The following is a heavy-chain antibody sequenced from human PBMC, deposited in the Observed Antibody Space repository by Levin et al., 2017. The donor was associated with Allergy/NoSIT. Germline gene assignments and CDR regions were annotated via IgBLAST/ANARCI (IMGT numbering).Heavy chain of an antibody. CDR2: ISVSGRET. Sequence: GESLKISCAATGFRFSDYYMSWIRQVPGKGLEWVSYISVSGRETNYADSVKGRFTISRDNAMNSLSLQMNSLRVDDSAVYYCVREGFWTDWGQGTLVTVSS. CDR1: GFRFSDYY. V-gene: IGHV3-11*06. CDR3: VREGFWTD. D-gene: IGHD3/OR15-3a*01. J-gene: IGHJ4*02.